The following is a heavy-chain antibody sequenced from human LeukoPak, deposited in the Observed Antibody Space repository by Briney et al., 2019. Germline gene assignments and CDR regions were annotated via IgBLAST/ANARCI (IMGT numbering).Heavy chain of an antibody. J-gene: IGHJ3*02. V-gene: IGHV4-34*01. CDR1: GGPFSGYY. D-gene: IGHD3-3*01. CDR3: ARGLGGYDFWSGPRLADDAFDI. Sequence: PSETLSLTCAVYGGPFSGYYWSWIRQPPGKGLEWIGEINHSGSTNYNPSLKSRVTISVDTSKNQFSLKLSSVTAADTAVYYCARGLGGYDFWSGPRLADDAFDIWGQGTMVTVSS. CDR2: INHSGST.